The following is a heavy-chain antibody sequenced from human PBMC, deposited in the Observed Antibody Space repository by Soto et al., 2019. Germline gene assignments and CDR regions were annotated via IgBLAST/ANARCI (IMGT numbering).Heavy chain of an antibody. V-gene: IGHV3-23*01. CDR1: GFTFSSSG. CDR3: ANHGGFDF. J-gene: IGHJ3*01. CDR2: ISIRGDYR. Sequence: EGQLLQSGGGPVQPGESLRLSCAASGFTFSSSGMSWVRQAPGKGLEWVSSISIRGDYRYYADSVKGRFTISRDNSKNTLYLQMSSLTAEDTALYYCANHGGFDFWGQGTMVAVSS. D-gene: IGHD4-17*01.